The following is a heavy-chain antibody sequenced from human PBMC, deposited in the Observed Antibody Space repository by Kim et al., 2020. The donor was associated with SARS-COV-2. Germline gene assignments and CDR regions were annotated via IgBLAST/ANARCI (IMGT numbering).Heavy chain of an antibody. J-gene: IGHJ6*02. CDR2: IYYSGST. V-gene: IGHV4-61*01. D-gene: IGHD4-17*01. CDR1: GGSVSSGSYY. CDR3: ARGAGFHDYGDYLGYYYYGMDV. Sequence: SETLSLTCTVSGGSVSSGSYYWSWIRQPPGKGLEWIGYIYYSGSTNYNPSLKSRVTISVDTSKNQFSLKLSSVTAADTAVYYCARGAGFHDYGDYLGYYYYGMDVWGQGTTVTVSS.